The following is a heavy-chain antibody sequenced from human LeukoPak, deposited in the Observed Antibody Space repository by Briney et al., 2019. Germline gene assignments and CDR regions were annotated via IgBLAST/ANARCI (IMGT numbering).Heavy chain of an antibody. Sequence: SETLSLTCAVYGGSFSGYYWSLIRQPPGKGLEWIGEINHSGSTNYNPSLKSRVTISVDTSKNQFSLKLSSVTAADTAVYYCARSSIAALSVFDYWGQGTLVTVSS. CDR2: INHSGST. CDR3: ARSSIAALSVFDY. J-gene: IGHJ4*02. CDR1: GGSFSGYY. V-gene: IGHV4-34*01. D-gene: IGHD6-6*01.